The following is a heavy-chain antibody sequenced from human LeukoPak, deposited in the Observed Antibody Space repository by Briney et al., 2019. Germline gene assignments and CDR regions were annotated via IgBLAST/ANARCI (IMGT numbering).Heavy chain of an antibody. CDR1: GYTFTGYD. D-gene: IGHD4-23*01. CDR3: ATSIDYGGDDY. Sequence: GASVKVSCKASGYTFTGYDINWVRQATGPGLEWMGWMNPNSGNTGYAQKFQGRVTMTRNTSISTAYMELSSLRSEDTAVYYCATSIDYGGDDYWGQGTLVTVSS. CDR2: MNPNSGNT. V-gene: IGHV1-8*01. J-gene: IGHJ4*02.